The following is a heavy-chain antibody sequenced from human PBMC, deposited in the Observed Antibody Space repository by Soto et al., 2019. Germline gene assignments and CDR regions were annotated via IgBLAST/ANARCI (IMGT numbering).Heavy chain of an antibody. J-gene: IGHJ4*02. Sequence: GGSLRLSCAASGFTFSDYYMSWIRQAPGKGLEWVSYISSSDNIIYYADSVKGRFTISRDNAKNSLYLQMNSLRAEDTAVYYCARDRGYYDSSGYFDYWGQGTLVTAPQ. CDR3: ARDRGYYDSSGYFDY. CDR1: GFTFSDYY. D-gene: IGHD3-22*01. CDR2: ISSSDNII. V-gene: IGHV3-11*01.